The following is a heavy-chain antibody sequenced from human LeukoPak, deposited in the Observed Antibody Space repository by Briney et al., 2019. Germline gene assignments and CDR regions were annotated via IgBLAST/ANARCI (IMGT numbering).Heavy chain of an antibody. V-gene: IGHV3-7*03. CDR1: GFTFSSYW. D-gene: IGHD1-7*01. Sequence: GGSLRLSCAASGFTFSSYWMSWVRQAPGKGLEWVANIKQDGSEKYYVDSVKGRFTISRDNAKNSLYLQMNSLRAEDTAVYYCARDRDNWNYWCLDYWGQGTLVTVSS. J-gene: IGHJ4*02. CDR3: ARDRDNWNYWCLDY. CDR2: IKQDGSEK.